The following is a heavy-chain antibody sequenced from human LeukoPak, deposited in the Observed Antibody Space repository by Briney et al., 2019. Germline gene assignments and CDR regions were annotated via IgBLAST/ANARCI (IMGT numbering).Heavy chain of an antibody. CDR3: VRDSRYGSGWFEDGLDF. J-gene: IGHJ6*02. V-gene: IGHV4-59*02. CDR1: GDSVRSYY. D-gene: IGHD6-13*01. Sequence: SETLSLTCTVSGDSVRSYYWSCIRQPPGQGLEWLGHINDRGSTNYNPSLQGRVTISIDTSKNKFSLKVNSVTAADTAVYYCVRDSRYGSGWFEDGLDFWGQGTTVTVSS. CDR2: INDRGST.